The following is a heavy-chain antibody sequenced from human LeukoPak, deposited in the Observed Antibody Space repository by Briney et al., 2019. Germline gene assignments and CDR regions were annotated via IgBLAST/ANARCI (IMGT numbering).Heavy chain of an antibody. CDR2: INHSGST. J-gene: IGHJ6*03. V-gene: IGHV4-34*01. D-gene: IGHD3-10*01. Sequence: SETLSLTCTVSGGSISSYYWIWIRQPPGKGLEWIGEINHSGSTNYNPSLKSRVTISVDTSKNQFSLKLGSVTAADTAVYYCARHFTMRGVIITSYYYYYYMDVWGKGTTVTISS. CDR1: GGSISSYY. CDR3: ARHFTMRGVIITSYYYYYYMDV.